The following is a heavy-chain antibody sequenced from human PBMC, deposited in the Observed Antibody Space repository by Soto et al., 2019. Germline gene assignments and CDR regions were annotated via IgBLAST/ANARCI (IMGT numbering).Heavy chain of an antibody. CDR3: ARDLAGPLAYCGGDCYSWRD. Sequence: EVQPVESGGGLVQPGGSLRLSCAASGFTFSSYSMNWVRQAPGKGLEWVSYISSSSSTIYYADSVKGRFTISRDNAKNSLYLQMNSLRDEDTAVYYCARDLAGPLAYCGGDCYSWRDWGQGTLVTVSS. D-gene: IGHD2-21*02. CDR1: GFTFSSYS. CDR2: ISSSSSTI. J-gene: IGHJ4*02. V-gene: IGHV3-48*02.